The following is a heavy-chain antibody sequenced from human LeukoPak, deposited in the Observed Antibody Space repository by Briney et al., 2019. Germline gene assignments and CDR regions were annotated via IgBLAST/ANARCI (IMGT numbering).Heavy chain of an antibody. J-gene: IGHJ4*02. CDR3: TRFPPEVAAIPQDY. Sequence: GGSLRLSCAASGFTFSSYGMHWVRQAPGKGLEWVAVISYDGSNKYYADSVKGRFTISRDNSKNTLYLQMNSLKTEDTAVYYCTRFPPEVAAIPQDYWGQGTLVTVSS. CDR1: GFTFSSYG. CDR2: ISYDGSNK. D-gene: IGHD2-21*02. V-gene: IGHV3-30*03.